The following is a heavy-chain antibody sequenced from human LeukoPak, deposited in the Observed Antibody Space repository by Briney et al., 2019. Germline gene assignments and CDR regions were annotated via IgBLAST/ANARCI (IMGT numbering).Heavy chain of an antibody. CDR2: ISGSGSAI. CDR1: GFTFSFYS. V-gene: IGHV3-48*04. CDR3: ARDIGGSYSAIDY. Sequence: PGGSLRLSCAGSGFTFSFYSLNWVRQAPGRGLEWVSFISGSGSAIFYADSVKGRLTISRDNAKNSVSLQMDSLRGDDTAVYYCARDIGGSYSAIDYWGQGTLVTVSS. D-gene: IGHD1-26*01. J-gene: IGHJ4*02.